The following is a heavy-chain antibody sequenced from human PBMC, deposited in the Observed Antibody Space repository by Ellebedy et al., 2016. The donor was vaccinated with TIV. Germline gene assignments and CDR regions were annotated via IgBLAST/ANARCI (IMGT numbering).Heavy chain of an antibody. CDR1: GFTFSSYA. V-gene: IGHV3-23*01. D-gene: IGHD6-13*01. CDR2: ISGSGGST. CDR3: ARARDSSSWYGGYYYYGMDV. Sequence: GGSLRLSXAASGFTFSSYAMSWVRQAPGKGLEWVSAISGSGGSTYYADSVKGRFTISRDNSKNTLYLQMNSLRAEDTAVYYCARARDSSSWYGGYYYYGMDVWGQGTTVTVSS. J-gene: IGHJ6*02.